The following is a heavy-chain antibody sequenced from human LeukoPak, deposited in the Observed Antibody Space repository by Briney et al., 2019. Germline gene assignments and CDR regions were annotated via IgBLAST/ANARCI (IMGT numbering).Heavy chain of an antibody. CDR2: ISSSSSYI. CDR3: ARGGESWFDP. Sequence: GGPLRLSCAASGFTFSTYGMNWVRQAPGKGLEWVSSISSSSSYIYYADSVKGRFTISRDNAKNSLYLQINSLRAEDTAVYYCARGGESWFDPWGQGTLVTVSS. CDR1: GFTFSTYG. J-gene: IGHJ5*02. V-gene: IGHV3-21*01. D-gene: IGHD7-27*01.